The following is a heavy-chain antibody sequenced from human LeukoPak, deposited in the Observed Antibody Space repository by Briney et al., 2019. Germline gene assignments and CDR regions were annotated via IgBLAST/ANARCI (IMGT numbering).Heavy chain of an antibody. CDR2: IHNSGNT. CDR1: GASISSHY. D-gene: IGHD6-13*01. V-gene: IGHV4-59*11. Sequence: SETLSLTCSVSGASISSHYWSWIRQPPGKGLEWIGYIHNSGNTNYNPSLKRRVTISVDTSKNQFSLKLSSVTAADTAVYYCARENSNSWYLDYWGQGTLVTVSP. CDR3: ARENSNSWYLDY. J-gene: IGHJ4*02.